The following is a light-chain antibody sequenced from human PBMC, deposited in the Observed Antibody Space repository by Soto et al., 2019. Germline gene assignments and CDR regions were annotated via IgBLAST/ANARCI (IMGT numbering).Light chain of an antibody. J-gene: IGKJ2*01. CDR1: QSLLHSNGYNY. CDR2: LGS. CDR3: MQALQTPRYT. Sequence: DIVMTQSPLSLPVTPGEPASISCRSSQSLLHSNGYNYLDWYLQKPGQSPQLLIYLGSNRASGVPDRFSGSGSGTDFTLKISRVEAEDVGVYYCMQALQTPRYTFGQGTKVDIK. V-gene: IGKV2-28*01.